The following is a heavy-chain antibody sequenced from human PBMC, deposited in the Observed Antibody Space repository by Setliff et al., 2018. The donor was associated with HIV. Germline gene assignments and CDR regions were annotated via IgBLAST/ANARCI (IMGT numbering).Heavy chain of an antibody. CDR2: INDSGST. V-gene: IGHV4-38-2*01. D-gene: IGHD5-18*01. Sequence: SETLSLTCAVSGYSIRSAYYCCWRRPPPGRREEWIGEINDSGSTNYGPSLKSRVTISVDASKNQFSLRLSSVTAEDTAVYYCAAWGPRYSYAPYFFDSWGQGTLVTVSS. CDR1: GYSIRSAYY. CDR3: AAWGPRYSYAPYFFDS. J-gene: IGHJ4*02.